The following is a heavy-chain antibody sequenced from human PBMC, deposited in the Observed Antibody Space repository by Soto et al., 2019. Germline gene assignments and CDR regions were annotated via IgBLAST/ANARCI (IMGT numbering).Heavy chain of an antibody. D-gene: IGHD5-12*01. CDR3: AKGSIEYSASVDN. J-gene: IGHJ4*02. Sequence: VQLLESGGGLVQPGGSLRLSCAASGFSFSSYAMCWVRQAPGKGLEWVSVISARGGSSYFADSVKGRFTISRDNSKNVLSLEMNSLRAEDTAIYFCAKGSIEYSASVDNWGQGTLVLVSS. CDR2: ISARGGSS. V-gene: IGHV3-23*01. CDR1: GFSFSSYA.